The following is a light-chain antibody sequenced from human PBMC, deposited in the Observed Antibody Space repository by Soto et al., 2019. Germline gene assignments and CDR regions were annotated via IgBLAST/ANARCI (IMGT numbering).Light chain of an antibody. CDR2: KAS. V-gene: IGKV1-5*03. CDR1: QTISSW. J-gene: IGKJ1*01. Sequence: DIQMTQCPSTLSGSVRDRVTITCRASQTISSWLDWYQQKPGKAPKLLIYKASTLKSGVPSRLRGSGYGTEFTLTISSLKPDDFETYYCQHYNSYSEAFGHGTKVDIK. CDR3: QHYNSYSEA.